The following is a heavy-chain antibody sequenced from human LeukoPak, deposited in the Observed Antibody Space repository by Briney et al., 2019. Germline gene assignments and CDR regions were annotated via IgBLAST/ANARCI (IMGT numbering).Heavy chain of an antibody. D-gene: IGHD1-26*01. Sequence: SETLSLTCTVSGASISSSSYYWGWIRQPPGKGLEWIGSMYYSGDSYYNPSLKSRVIISLHTSNNQFSLKLSSVPAADPAVYYCARLPYSRYSGSYYFDYWGQGTLVTVSS. CDR1: GASISSSSYY. CDR2: MYYSGDS. V-gene: IGHV4-39*01. J-gene: IGHJ4*02. CDR3: ARLPYSRYSGSYYFDY.